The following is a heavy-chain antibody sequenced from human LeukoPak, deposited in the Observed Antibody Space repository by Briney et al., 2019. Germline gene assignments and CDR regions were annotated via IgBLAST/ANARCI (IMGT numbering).Heavy chain of an antibody. V-gene: IGHV3-48*01. J-gene: IGHJ4*02. CDR1: GFTFNSYS. Sequence: GGSLRLSCAASGFTFNSYSMNWVRQAPGKGLEWVSYISSSSNTIYYADSVKGRFTISRDNAKNSLYLQLNSLRVEDTAVYYCAPGYCTSSSCAHYFEHWGQGTLVTVSS. CDR2: ISSSSNTI. CDR3: APGYCTSSSCAHYFEH. D-gene: IGHD2-2*01.